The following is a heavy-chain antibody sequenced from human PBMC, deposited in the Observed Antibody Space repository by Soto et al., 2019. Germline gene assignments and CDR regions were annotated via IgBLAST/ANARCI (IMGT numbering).Heavy chain of an antibody. J-gene: IGHJ5*02. Sequence: SETLSLTCTVSGDSISSGRFYWSWIRQPPGKGLEWIGYIYHSGKTYYSPSLKSRITMSVDTSKNQFSLKLSSVTAADTAVYYCARGRYCSSTSCYKRGDNWFDPWGQGTLVTVSS. V-gene: IGHV4-31*03. CDR2: IYHSGKT. CDR1: GDSISSGRFY. D-gene: IGHD2-2*02. CDR3: ARGRYCSSTSCYKRGDNWFDP.